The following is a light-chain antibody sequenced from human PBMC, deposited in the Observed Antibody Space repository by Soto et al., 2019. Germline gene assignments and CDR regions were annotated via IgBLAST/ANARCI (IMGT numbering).Light chain of an antibody. J-gene: IGKJ3*01. CDR1: QSVSSSY. CDR3: QQYGSSLLT. CDR2: GAS. V-gene: IGKV3-20*01. Sequence: EIVLTQSPGTLSLSPGERATLSCRASQSVSSSYLAWYQQKPGQAPRLLIYGASSRATGIPDRFSGSGSGTDXTXTIXXXXXEDXXVYYCQQYGSSLLTFGXGXXVDIK.